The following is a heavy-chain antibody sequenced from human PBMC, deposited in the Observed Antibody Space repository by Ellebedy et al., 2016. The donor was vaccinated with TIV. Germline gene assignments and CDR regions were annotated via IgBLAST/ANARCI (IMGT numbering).Heavy chain of an antibody. Sequence: GSLRLXXTVSGGSISGYYWSWIRQPPGKGLEWIGEINHSGSTNYNPSLKSRVTISVDTSKNQFSLKLSSATAADTAVYYCARGRRFSASFHPMMSTFEVWGQGTTVIVSS. J-gene: IGHJ3*01. CDR2: INHSGST. CDR3: ARGRRFSASFHPMMSTFEV. V-gene: IGHV4-34*01. CDR1: GGSISGYY. D-gene: IGHD3-10*01.